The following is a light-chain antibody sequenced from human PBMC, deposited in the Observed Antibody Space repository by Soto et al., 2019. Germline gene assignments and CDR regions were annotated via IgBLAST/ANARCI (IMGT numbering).Light chain of an antibody. CDR2: QDS. Sequence: SYELTQPPSVSVSPGQTASITCSGDKLGDKYACWYQQKPGQSPVLVIYQDSKRPSGIPERFSGSNSGNTATLTISGTQAMDEADYYCQAWDSSTVVFGTGTK. CDR1: KLGDKY. V-gene: IGLV3-1*01. CDR3: QAWDSSTVV. J-gene: IGLJ1*01.